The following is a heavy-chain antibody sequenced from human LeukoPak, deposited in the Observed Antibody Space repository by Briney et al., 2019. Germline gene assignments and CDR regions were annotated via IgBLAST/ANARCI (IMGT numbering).Heavy chain of an antibody. J-gene: IGHJ4*02. CDR1: GFTFSSYW. CDR2: IKQDGSEK. V-gene: IGHV3-7*01. Sequence: EGSLRLSCAASGFTFSSYWMSWVRQAPGKGLEWVANIKQDGSEKYYVDSVKGRFTISRDNAKNSLYLQMNSLRAEDTAVYYCAREYSGSYPYYFDYWGQGTLVTVSS. D-gene: IGHD1-26*01. CDR3: AREYSGSYPYYFDY.